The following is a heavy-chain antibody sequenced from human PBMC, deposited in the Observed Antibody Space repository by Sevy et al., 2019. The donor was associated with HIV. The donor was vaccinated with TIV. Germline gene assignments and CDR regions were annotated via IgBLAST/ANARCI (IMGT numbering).Heavy chain of an antibody. Sequence: GGSLRLSCAASGFTFSKYSMSWVRQPPGKGLEWVSTLSFGCGELNYADSVKGRFTISRDNSKSSVHLQMNNLRPEDTAVYYCAREGCTKPHDYWGQGTLVTVSS. CDR1: GFTFSKYS. V-gene: IGHV3-23*01. J-gene: IGHJ4*02. CDR2: LSFGCGEL. CDR3: AREGCTKPHDY. D-gene: IGHD2-8*01.